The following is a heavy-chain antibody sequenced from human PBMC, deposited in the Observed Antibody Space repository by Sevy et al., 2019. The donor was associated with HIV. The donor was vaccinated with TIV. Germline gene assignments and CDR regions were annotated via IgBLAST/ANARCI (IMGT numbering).Heavy chain of an antibody. Sequence: ASVKVSCKASGYRFTDYSILWVRQAPGQGLECMGRLNPNSGDTNYAQKFQGRVTMTRYTSISTAYMELSRLTSDDTAVYYCARGVMIPAEGHFEYWGQGTLVTVSS. V-gene: IGHV1-2*06. CDR1: GYRFTDYS. D-gene: IGHD2-2*01. CDR2: LNPNSGDT. CDR3: ARGVMIPAEGHFEY. J-gene: IGHJ4*02.